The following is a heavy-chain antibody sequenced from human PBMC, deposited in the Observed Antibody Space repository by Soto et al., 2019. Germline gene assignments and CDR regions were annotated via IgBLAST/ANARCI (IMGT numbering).Heavy chain of an antibody. CDR2: IDPSDSYT. CDR3: ARKRVVPAATYYYYGMDI. D-gene: IGHD2-2*01. V-gene: IGHV5-10-1*01. Sequence: GESLKISCKGSGYSFTSYWISWVRQMPGKGLEWMGRIDPSDSYTNYSPSFQGHVTISADKSISTAYLQWSSLKASDTAMYYCARKRVVPAATYYYYGMDIWGQGTTVTVSS. CDR1: GYSFTSYW. J-gene: IGHJ6*02.